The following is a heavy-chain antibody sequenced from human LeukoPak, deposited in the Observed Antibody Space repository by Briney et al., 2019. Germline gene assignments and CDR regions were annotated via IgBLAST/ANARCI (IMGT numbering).Heavy chain of an antibody. D-gene: IGHD3-3*01. Sequence: GASVKVSCKASGYTFTGYYMHWVRQAPGQGLEWMGWINPNSGGTNYAQKFQGRVTMTRDTSISTAYMELSRLRSDDTAVYYCARHGRARGYDFWSATNNWFDPWGQGTLVTVSS. V-gene: IGHV1-2*02. J-gene: IGHJ5*02. CDR3: ARHGRARGYDFWSATNNWFDP. CDR2: INPNSGGT. CDR1: GYTFTGYY.